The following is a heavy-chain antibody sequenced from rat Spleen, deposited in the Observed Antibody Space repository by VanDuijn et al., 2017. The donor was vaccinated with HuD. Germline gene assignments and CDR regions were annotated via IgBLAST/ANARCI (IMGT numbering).Heavy chain of an antibody. CDR1: GFTFSNYD. D-gene: IGHD5-1*01. CDR2: ISTSGGNT. V-gene: IGHV5-25*01. Sequence: EVQLVESGGGLLQPGRSLKLSCAASGFTFSNYDMAWVRQAPTKGLEWVASISTSGGNTYYRDSVKGRFTISRDNAKSTLYLQMDSLRSEDTATYYCARSELGAPGYFDYWGQGVMVTVSS. J-gene: IGHJ2*01. CDR3: ARSELGAPGYFDY.